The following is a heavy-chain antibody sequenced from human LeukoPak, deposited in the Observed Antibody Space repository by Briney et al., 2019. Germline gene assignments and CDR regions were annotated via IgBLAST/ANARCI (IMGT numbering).Heavy chain of an antibody. CDR1: GGSISSSSYY. CDR2: IYYSGST. Sequence: SETLSLTCTVSGGSISSSSYYWGWIRQPPGKGLEWIGSIYYSGSTYYNPSLKSRVTISVDTSKNQFSLKLSSVTAVDTAVYYCASLQEGNYYMDVWGKGTTVTVSS. J-gene: IGHJ6*03. V-gene: IGHV4-39*07. D-gene: IGHD1-1*01. CDR3: ASLQEGNYYMDV.